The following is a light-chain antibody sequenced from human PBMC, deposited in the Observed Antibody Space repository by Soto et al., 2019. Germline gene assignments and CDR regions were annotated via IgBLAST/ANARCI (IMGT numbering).Light chain of an antibody. J-gene: IGKJ2*01. CDR3: QQYYSTPHT. CDR2: WAS. CDR1: QSVLYSSNNKTY. Sequence: DIVMTQSPDSLAVSLGERATIYCKSSQSVLYSSNNKTYLAWYPQKPGEPPKLLIYWASTRESWVPDRFSGSGSGTDFTLTISSLQAEDVAVYYCQQYYSTPHTFGQGTKLEIK. V-gene: IGKV4-1*01.